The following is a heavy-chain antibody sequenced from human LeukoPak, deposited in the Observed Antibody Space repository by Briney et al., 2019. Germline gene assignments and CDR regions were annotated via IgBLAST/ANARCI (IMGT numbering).Heavy chain of an antibody. V-gene: IGHV4-61*02. CDR3: ARGHDYYSEYFQH. Sequence: PSETLSLTCTVSGASIDFESYYCTWVRQSAGKGLEWIGRIDHGGVTNYNPSLQSRVTISLDTSQKPFSLKLDSLTAADTAVYYCARGHDYYSEYFQHWGQGTLVSVSS. CDR2: IDHGGVT. J-gene: IGHJ1*01. D-gene: IGHD1-26*01. CDR1: GASIDFESYY.